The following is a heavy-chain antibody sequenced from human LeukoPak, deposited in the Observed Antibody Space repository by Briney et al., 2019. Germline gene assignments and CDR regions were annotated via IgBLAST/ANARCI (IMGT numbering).Heavy chain of an antibody. Sequence: PGGSLRLSCAASGFTFSDYYMSWIRQAPGKGLEWVANINDDGTEKYFVDSVRGRFSLSRDNVKKSMYLQMNSLRVEDTAVYYCARDTGRSSSTSFNWFDPWGQGTLVTVSS. CDR3: ARDTGRSSSTSFNWFDP. CDR2: INDDGTEK. D-gene: IGHD6-13*01. CDR1: GFTFSDYY. V-gene: IGHV3-7*01. J-gene: IGHJ5*02.